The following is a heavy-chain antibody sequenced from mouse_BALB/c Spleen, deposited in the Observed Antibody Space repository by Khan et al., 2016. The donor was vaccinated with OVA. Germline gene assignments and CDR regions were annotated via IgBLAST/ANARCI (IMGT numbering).Heavy chain of an antibody. CDR3: ARGFYGNPFAY. V-gene: IGHV5-4*02. D-gene: IGHD2-1*01. Sequence: EVELVESGGGLVKPGGSLKLSCAASGFTFSDYYMYWVRQTPEKSLEWVATISDGGSYTYYPDRVKGRFTISRDAAKNNLYLEMNSLKSEDTAMYYCARGFYGNPFAYWGQGTLVTVSA. CDR2: ISDGGSYT. J-gene: IGHJ3*01. CDR1: GFTFSDYY.